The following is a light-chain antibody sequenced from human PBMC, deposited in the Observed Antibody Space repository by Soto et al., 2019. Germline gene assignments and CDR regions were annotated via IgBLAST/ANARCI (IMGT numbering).Light chain of an antibody. Sequence: QSVLTQPPSVSGAPGQRVTISCTGSSSDIGAGKPVHWYQQLPGTAPKVLIYDNNSRPSGVPDRFSVSKSGTSASLAISGLQVEDEADYFCQSYGTSLSGLYVFGTGTKVTVL. CDR1: SSDIGAGKP. CDR2: DNN. J-gene: IGLJ1*01. V-gene: IGLV1-40*01. CDR3: QSYGTSLSGLYV.